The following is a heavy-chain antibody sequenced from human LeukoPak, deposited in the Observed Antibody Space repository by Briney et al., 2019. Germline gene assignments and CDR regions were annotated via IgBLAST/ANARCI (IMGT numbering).Heavy chain of an antibody. V-gene: IGHV3-23*01. CDR1: GFTFSSYS. J-gene: IGHJ4*02. Sequence: GGSLRLSCAASGFTFSSYSMNWVRQAPGQGLEWVSGISGGGGTTYHANSVKGRFTISRDNSKNTLYLQMNSLRAEDTAVYYCAKGVTQPGVSGWYWGNDYWGQGTLVTVSS. CDR2: ISGGGGTT. D-gene: IGHD6-19*01. CDR3: AKGVTQPGVSGWYWGNDY.